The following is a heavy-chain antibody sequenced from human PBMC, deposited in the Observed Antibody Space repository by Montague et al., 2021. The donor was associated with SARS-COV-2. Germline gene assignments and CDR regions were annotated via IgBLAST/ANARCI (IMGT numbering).Heavy chain of an antibody. CDR1: GFTFSDYY. CDR2: ISSSSSYT. V-gene: IGHV3-11*06. Sequence: SLRLSCAASGFTFSDYYMSWIRQAPGKGLEWVSYISSSSSYTNYADSVKGRFTISRDNAKNSLYLQMNSLRAEDTAVYYCASLGYCSSTSCSGAFDIWGQGTMVTVFS. CDR3: ASLGYCSSTSCSGAFDI. D-gene: IGHD2-2*01. J-gene: IGHJ3*02.